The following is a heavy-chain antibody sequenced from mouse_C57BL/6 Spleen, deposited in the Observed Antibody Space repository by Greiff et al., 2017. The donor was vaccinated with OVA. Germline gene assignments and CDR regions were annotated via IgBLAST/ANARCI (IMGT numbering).Heavy chain of an antibody. D-gene: IGHD2-12*01. CDR2: IDPEDGET. V-gene: IGHV14-2*01. CDR3: ARSDDPNSAIAC. Sequence: VQLQQSGAELVKPGASVKLSCTASGFNIKDYYMHWVKQRTEQGLEWIGRIDPEDGETKYAPTFQGKATITADTSSNTAYLQLSSLTSEDTSVYYCARSDDPNSAIACWGQGTSVTVSS. J-gene: IGHJ4*01. CDR1: GFNIKDYY.